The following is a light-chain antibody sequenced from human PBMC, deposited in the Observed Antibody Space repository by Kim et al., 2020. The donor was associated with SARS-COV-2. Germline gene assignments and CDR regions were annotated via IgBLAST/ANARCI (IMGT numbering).Light chain of an antibody. CDR1: QSVSSYY. Sequence: LSRGESATLSCRASQSVSSYYLAWYQQKPGQAPRLLISGASSRATGIPDRFSGRGSGTDFTLTISRVEPEDFAVYYCQQYASSPMYTFGQGTKLEI. V-gene: IGKV3-20*01. CDR2: GAS. J-gene: IGKJ2*01. CDR3: QQYASSPMYT.